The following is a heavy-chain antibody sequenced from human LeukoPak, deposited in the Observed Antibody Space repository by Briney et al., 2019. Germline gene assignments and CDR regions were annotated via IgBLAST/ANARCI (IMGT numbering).Heavy chain of an antibody. V-gene: IGHV3-30*18. J-gene: IGHJ6*02. CDR1: GFTFSSYG. D-gene: IGHD2-2*01. CDR3: AKIQLPKRYYYYGMDV. Sequence: GGSLRLSCAASGFTFSSYGMHWVRQAPGKGLEWVAVISYDGSNKYYANSVKGRFTISRDNSKNTLYLQMNSLRAGDTAVYYCAKIQLPKRYYYYGMDVWGQGTTVTVSS. CDR2: ISYDGSNK.